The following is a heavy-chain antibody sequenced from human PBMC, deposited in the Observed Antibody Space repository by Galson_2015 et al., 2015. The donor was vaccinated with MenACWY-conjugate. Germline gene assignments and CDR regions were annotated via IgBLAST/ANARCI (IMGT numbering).Heavy chain of an antibody. D-gene: IGHD1-20*01. CDR2: IIPIFGTA. CDR3: ARGLGNWKSYYYYGMNV. CDR1: GGTFSSYA. V-gene: IGHV1-69*01. J-gene: IGHJ6*02. Sequence: VSCKASGGTFSSYAISWVRQAPGQGLEWMGGIIPIFGTANYAQKFQGRVTITADESTSTAYMELSSLRSEDTAVYYCARGLGNWKSYYYYGMNVWGQGTTVTVSS.